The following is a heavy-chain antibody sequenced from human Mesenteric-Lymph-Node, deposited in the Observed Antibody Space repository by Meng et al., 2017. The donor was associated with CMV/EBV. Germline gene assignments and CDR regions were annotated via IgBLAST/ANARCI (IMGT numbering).Heavy chain of an antibody. CDR3: ARERYYHYYYYGMDV. D-gene: IGHD3-9*01. CDR2: IYHSGST. CDR1: GYSISSGYY. Sequence: SETLSLTCTVSGYSISSGYYWGWIRQPPGKGLEWIGSIYHSGSTYYNPSLKSRVTISVDTSKNQFSLKLSSVTAADTAVYYCARERYYHYYYYGMDVWGQGTTVTVSS. V-gene: IGHV4-38-2*02. J-gene: IGHJ6*02.